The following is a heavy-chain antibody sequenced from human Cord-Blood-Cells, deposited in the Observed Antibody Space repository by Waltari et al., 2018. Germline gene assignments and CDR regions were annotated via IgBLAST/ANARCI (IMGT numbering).Heavy chain of an antibody. Sequence: QVQLVQSGAEVKKPGASVKVSCKVSGYTLTDLSMHWVRQAPGKGLEWMGGFDPEDGETIYDQKFQGRVTMTEDTSTDTAYIELSRLRSEDTAVYYCATGGSITGSDAFDIWGQGTMVTVSS. J-gene: IGHJ3*02. CDR2: FDPEDGET. D-gene: IGHD1-20*01. CDR3: ATGGSITGSDAFDI. V-gene: IGHV1-24*01. CDR1: GYTLTDLS.